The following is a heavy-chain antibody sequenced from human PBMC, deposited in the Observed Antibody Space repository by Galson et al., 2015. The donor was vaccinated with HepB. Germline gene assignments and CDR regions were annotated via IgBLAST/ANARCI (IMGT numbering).Heavy chain of an antibody. CDR3: TRVVGDQFGTYHFDH. D-gene: IGHD3-16*02. CDR2: LNSDGTNT. J-gene: IGHJ4*02. CDR1: GFIFTNYW. V-gene: IGHV3-74*01. Sequence: SLRLSCAASGFIFTNYWMHWVRQAPGKGLVWVSRLNSDGTNTNYAGSVKGRFTISRENARNSLYLQMSNLRAGDTAVYYCTRVVGDQFGTYHFDHWGQGTLVTVSS.